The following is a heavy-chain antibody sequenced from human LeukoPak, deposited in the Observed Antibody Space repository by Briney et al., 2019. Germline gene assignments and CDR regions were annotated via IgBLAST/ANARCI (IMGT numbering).Heavy chain of an antibody. Sequence: PSETLSLTCTVSGGSISSYYWSWIRQPPGKGLEWIGYIYYSGSTNYNPSLKSRVTISVDTSKNQFSLKLSSVTAADTAVYYCASGGWSWFDPWGQGTLVTVSS. V-gene: IGHV4-59*01. J-gene: IGHJ5*02. CDR2: IYYSGST. CDR1: GGSISSYY. CDR3: ASGGWSWFDP. D-gene: IGHD2-15*01.